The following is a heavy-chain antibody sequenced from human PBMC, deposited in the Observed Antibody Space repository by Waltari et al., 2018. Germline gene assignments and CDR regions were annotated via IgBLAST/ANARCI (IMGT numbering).Heavy chain of an antibody. V-gene: IGHV4-38-2*02. CDR3: ARDGKRVATPSRNWFDP. CDR1: GYSISSGYY. Sequence: QVQLQESGPGLVKPSETLSLTCAVSGYSISSGYYWGWIRQPPGKGLEWIGSIYHSGSTYYNPSLKSRVTISVDTSKNQFSLRLSSVTAADTAVYYCARDGKRVATPSRNWFDPWGQGTLVTVSS. CDR2: IYHSGST. J-gene: IGHJ5*02. D-gene: IGHD5-12*01.